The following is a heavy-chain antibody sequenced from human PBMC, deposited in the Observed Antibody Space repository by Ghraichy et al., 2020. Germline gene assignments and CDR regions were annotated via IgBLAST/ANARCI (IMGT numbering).Heavy chain of an antibody. V-gene: IGHV3-15*01. CDR3: TTETGGIGLDYGDYGDAFDI. CDR2: IKSKTDGGTT. CDR1: GFTFSNAW. Sequence: GGSLRLSCAASGFTFSNAWMSWVRQAPGKGLEWVGRIKSKTDGGTTDYAAPVKGRFTISRDDSKNTLYLQMNSLKTEDTAVYYCTTETGGIGLDYGDYGDAFDIWGQGTMVTVSS. J-gene: IGHJ3*02. D-gene: IGHD4-17*01.